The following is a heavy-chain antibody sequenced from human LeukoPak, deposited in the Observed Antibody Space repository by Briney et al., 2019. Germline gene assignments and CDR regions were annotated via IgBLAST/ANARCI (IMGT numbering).Heavy chain of an antibody. V-gene: IGHV3-11*01. CDR3: ATPSYSSSPTNGMDV. Sequence: GGSLRLSCAASGLTFSDYYMSWIRQAPGKGLEGVSYISSSGSTIYYADSVKGRFTISRDNAKNSLYMQMNSLRAEDTAVYYCATPSYSSSPTNGMDVWGQGTTVTVSS. J-gene: IGHJ6*02. CDR2: ISSSGSTI. D-gene: IGHD6-13*01. CDR1: GLTFSDYY.